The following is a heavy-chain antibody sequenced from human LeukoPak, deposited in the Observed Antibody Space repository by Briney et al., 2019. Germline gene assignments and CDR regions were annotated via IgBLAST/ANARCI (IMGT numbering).Heavy chain of an antibody. V-gene: IGHV4-34*01. CDR3: ARRYYGSGSSIDY. CDR1: GGSFSGYY. CDR2: VNHSGST. D-gene: IGHD3-10*01. J-gene: IGHJ4*02. Sequence: SETLSLTCAVYGGSFSGYYWSWIRQPPGKGLEWIGEVNHSGSTNYNPSLKSRVTISVDTSKNQFSLKLSSVTAAGTAVYYCARRYYGSGSSIDYWGQGTLVTVSS.